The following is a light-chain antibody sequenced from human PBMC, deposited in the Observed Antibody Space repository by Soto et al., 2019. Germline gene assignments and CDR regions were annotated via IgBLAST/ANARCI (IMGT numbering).Light chain of an antibody. CDR1: QNVNDY. CDR3: QHYSSHRT. Sequence: DIQMTQTPSTLSASVGDRVTINCRASQNVNDYLAWYQQKPGKSPKVLIYDASTLESGVPSRFSGSGSGTEFTLTISGLQADDFATYYCQHYSSHRTFGQGTKVDIK. V-gene: IGKV1-5*01. CDR2: DAS. J-gene: IGKJ1*01.